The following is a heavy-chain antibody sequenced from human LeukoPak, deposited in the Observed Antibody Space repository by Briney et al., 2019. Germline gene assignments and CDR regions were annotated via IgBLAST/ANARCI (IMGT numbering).Heavy chain of an antibody. CDR3: ARQPAGYSYGAGAFDI. D-gene: IGHD5-18*01. CDR2: ISATGVNT. J-gene: IGHJ3*02. CDR1: GFGSKNYA. V-gene: IGHV3-23*01. Sequence: GGSLRLSCTASGFGSKNYAMRWVRRAPGKGLEWVSIISATGVNTYYADSVKGRFTISRDNSKNTLYLQMNSLRAEDTAVYYCARQPAGYSYGAGAFDIWGQGTMVTVSS.